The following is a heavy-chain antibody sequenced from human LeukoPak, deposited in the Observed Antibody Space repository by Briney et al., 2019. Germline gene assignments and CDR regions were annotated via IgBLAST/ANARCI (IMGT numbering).Heavy chain of an antibody. V-gene: IGHV3-23*01. Sequence: PGGSLRLSCEASGFAIVDHFMHWVRQAPGKGLELASTINGVGATFYADSVKGRFSISRDRFKNTFHLQMNSLRAEDTAVYSCARRGVQGYMDVWGKGTTVAVSS. D-gene: IGHD1-26*01. CDR2: INGVGAT. CDR3: ARRGVQGYMDV. CDR1: GFAIVDHF. J-gene: IGHJ6*03.